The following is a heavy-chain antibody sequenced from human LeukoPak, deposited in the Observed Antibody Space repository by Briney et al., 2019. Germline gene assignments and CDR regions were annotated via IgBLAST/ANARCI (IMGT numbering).Heavy chain of an antibody. CDR1: GYTFTRYY. Sequence: ASVKVSCKASGYTFTRYYMNWVRQAPGQGLEWMGWISAYNGNTNYAQKLQGRVTMTTDTSTSTAYMELRSLRSDDTAVYYCARRIAAAGTGGWFDPWGQGTLVTVSS. D-gene: IGHD6-13*01. V-gene: IGHV1-18*04. CDR2: ISAYNGNT. CDR3: ARRIAAAGTGGWFDP. J-gene: IGHJ5*02.